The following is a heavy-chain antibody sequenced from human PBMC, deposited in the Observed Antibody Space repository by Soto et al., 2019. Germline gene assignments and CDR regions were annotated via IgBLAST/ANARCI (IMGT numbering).Heavy chain of an antibody. D-gene: IGHD1-1*01. J-gene: IGHJ4*02. CDR3: ATLDSLGY. CDR1: GFSVSSHY. Sequence: PGGSLRLSCAVSGFSVSSHYMSWVRQAPGKGLEWVSVIYSGGSTYYADSLKGRFTISRDNSKNTLYLHMDSLRAEDTAVYYCATLDSLGYWGQGTLVTVSS. CDR2: IYSGGST. V-gene: IGHV3-53*01.